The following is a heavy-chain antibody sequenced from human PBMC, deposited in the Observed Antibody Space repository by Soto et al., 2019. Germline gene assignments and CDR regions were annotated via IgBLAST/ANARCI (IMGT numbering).Heavy chain of an antibody. J-gene: IGHJ3*02. V-gene: IGHV1-69*13. Sequence: SVKVSCKASGGTFSSYAISWVRQAPGQGLEWMGGIIPIFGTANYAQKFQGRVTITADESTSTAYMELSSLRSEDTAVYYCASGIESGGWFRGIDVFDIWGKGTMVTVSS. CDR1: GGTFSSYA. CDR3: ASGIESGGWFRGIDVFDI. CDR2: IIPIFGTA. D-gene: IGHD6-19*01.